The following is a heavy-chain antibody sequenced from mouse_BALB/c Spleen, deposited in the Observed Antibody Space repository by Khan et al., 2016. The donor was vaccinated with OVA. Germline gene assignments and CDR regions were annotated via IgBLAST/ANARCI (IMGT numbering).Heavy chain of an antibody. V-gene: IGHV1S41*01. CDR2: IGPGSGSA. CDR3: AISNYYGRGLYAMDY. Sequence: DLVEPGASVKLSCKASGYTFTSYWINWIKERPGQGLEWIGQIGPGSGSAYYNELFKGKATLTVDTSSSTVYIQLSSLSSEDSAVYFCAISNYYGRGLYAMDYWGQGTSVTVSS. D-gene: IGHD1-1*01. CDR1: GYTFTSYW. J-gene: IGHJ4*01.